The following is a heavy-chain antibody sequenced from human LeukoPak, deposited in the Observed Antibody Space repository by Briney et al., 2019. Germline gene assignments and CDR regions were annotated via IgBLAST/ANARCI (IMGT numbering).Heavy chain of an antibody. CDR3: ARDPSGYDSPRSPFDY. Sequence: ASVKVSCKASGYTSTSYGISWVRQAPGQGLEWMGWISAYNGNTNYAQKLQGRVTMTTDTSTSTAYMELRSLRSDDTAVYYCARDPSGYDSPRSPFDYWGQGTLVTVSS. J-gene: IGHJ4*02. D-gene: IGHD5-12*01. V-gene: IGHV1-18*01. CDR1: GYTSTSYG. CDR2: ISAYNGNT.